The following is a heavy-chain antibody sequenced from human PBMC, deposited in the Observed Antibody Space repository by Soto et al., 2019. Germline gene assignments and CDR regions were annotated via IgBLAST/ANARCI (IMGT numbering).Heavy chain of an antibody. Sequence: SGPTLVNPRQTLTLTSTFSGFSFSSYGTRVSWIRQPPGKALEWLARIDWDDDKFYRASLKTRLTISKDSSKSQVVLTMTNMDPADPATYYWARDINAQARNGKDDWGQGTTVTVSS. D-gene: IGHD2-2*01. CDR3: ARDINAQARNGKDD. V-gene: IGHV2-70*04. CDR1: GFSFSSYGTR. J-gene: IGHJ6*02. CDR2: IDWDDDK.